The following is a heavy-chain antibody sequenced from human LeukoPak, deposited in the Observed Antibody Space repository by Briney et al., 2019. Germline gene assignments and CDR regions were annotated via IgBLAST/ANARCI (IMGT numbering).Heavy chain of an antibody. CDR2: ISHTGLT. CDR3: ARVPDSTARPCDT. Sequence: PSETPSLTCAVTGGSFSGYYWTLIRHTPGQGLEWIGEISHTGLTGSNPSLKSRVTIFVDSSKKQSSLRMTSMTAADTGVYYCARVPDSTARPCDTWGPGTLVTVSS. D-gene: IGHD1-1*01. CDR1: GGSFSGYY. J-gene: IGHJ5*02. V-gene: IGHV4-34*01.